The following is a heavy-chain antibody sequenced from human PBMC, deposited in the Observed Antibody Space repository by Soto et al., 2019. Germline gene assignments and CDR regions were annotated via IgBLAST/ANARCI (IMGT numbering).Heavy chain of an antibody. CDR2: IYYTGST. CDR1: GGSFSSGNYY. CDR3: ARMSVTARNWFDP. J-gene: IGHJ5*02. V-gene: IGHV4-61*01. D-gene: IGHD1-20*01. Sequence: SETLSLTCTVSGGSFSSGNYYWSWIRQPPGRGLDWIGNIYYTGSTNYNPSLKSRITLSVDASRNQFSLKLNPVTAADTAVYYCARMSVTARNWFDPWGPGTLVTVSS.